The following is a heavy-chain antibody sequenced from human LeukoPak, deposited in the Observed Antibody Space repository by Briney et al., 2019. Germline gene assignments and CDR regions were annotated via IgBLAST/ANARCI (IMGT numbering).Heavy chain of an antibody. J-gene: IGHJ4*02. CDR1: GFTCSSYA. D-gene: IGHD3-22*01. CDR2: ISGSGGST. Sequence: GGSLRLSCAASGFTCSSYAMSCVRQAPGKGLEWDSAISGSGGSTYYADSVKGRFTISRDNSKNTLYLQMNSLRAEDTAVYYCVKRDSSDWHDFDYWGQGTLVTVSS. V-gene: IGHV3-23*01. CDR3: VKRDSSDWHDFDY.